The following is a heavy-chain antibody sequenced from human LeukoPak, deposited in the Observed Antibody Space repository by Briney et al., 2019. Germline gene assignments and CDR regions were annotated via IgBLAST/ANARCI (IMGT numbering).Heavy chain of an antibody. CDR1: GFTFSSYW. Sequence: GGSLRLSCAASGFTFSSYWMSWVRQAPGKGLEWVANIKQDGSEKYYVDSVKGRFTISRDNAKNSLYLQMNSLRAEDTAVYYCARSLTRKMTTVIHYGMDVWGQGTTVTVSS. CDR2: IKQDGSEK. CDR3: ARSLTRKMTTVIHYGMDV. J-gene: IGHJ6*02. V-gene: IGHV3-7*01. D-gene: IGHD4-11*01.